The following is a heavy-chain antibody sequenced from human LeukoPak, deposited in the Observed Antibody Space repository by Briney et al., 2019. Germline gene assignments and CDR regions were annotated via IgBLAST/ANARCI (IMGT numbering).Heavy chain of an antibody. CDR2: ISYDGSNK. J-gene: IGHJ4*02. Sequence: GGSLRLSCAASGFTFSSYGMHWVRRAPGKGLEWVAVISYDGSNKYYADSVKGRFTISRDNSKNTLYLQMNSLRAEDTAVYYFAKDLDDSSGYYYPGFDYWGQGTLVTVSS. D-gene: IGHD3-22*01. V-gene: IGHV3-30*18. CDR3: AKDLDDSSGYYYPGFDY. CDR1: GFTFSSYG.